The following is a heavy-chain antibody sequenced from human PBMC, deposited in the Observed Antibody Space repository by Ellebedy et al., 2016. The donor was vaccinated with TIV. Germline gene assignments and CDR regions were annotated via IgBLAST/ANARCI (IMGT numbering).Heavy chain of an antibody. D-gene: IGHD6-13*01. CDR1: GYTFTRNA. Sequence: ASVKVSCKASGYTFTRNAMHWARQAPGQRLEWMGWINAGNGNTKYSPKFQGRVTMTRDTSTSTVYMELNSLRSEDTAVYYCSREGPLASPGINDAFDIWGQGTLVTVSS. V-gene: IGHV1-3*01. CDR2: INAGNGNT. CDR3: SREGPLASPGINDAFDI. J-gene: IGHJ3*02.